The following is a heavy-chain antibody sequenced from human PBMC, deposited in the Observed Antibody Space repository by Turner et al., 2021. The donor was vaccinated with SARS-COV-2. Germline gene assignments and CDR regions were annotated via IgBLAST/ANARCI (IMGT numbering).Heavy chain of an antibody. J-gene: IGHJ4*02. Sequence: QLQLQESGPGLVKPSETLSLTCPVSGGSISSSYYYWGWIRQPPGKGLEWIGSIYYSGSTYYNPSLKSRVTISVDTYKNQFSLKLSSGTAADTAVYYCARQGSGSYYAVPHYWGQGTLVTVSS. CDR2: IYYSGST. CDR3: ARQGSGSYYAVPHY. D-gene: IGHD3-10*01. V-gene: IGHV4-39*01. CDR1: GGSISSSYYY.